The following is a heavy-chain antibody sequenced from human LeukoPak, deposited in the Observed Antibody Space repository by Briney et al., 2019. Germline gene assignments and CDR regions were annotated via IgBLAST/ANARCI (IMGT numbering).Heavy chain of an antibody. CDR2: IYYSGST. CDR1: GGSISSGDYY. CDR3: ANYRLDYYYYYYMDV. Sequence: PSETLSLTCTVSGGSISSGDYYWSWIRQPPGKGLEWIGYIYYSGSTYYNPSLKSRVTISVDTSKNQFSLKLSSVTAADTAVYYCANYRLDYYYYYYMDVWGKGTTVTVSS. J-gene: IGHJ6*03. V-gene: IGHV4-30-4*08. D-gene: IGHD4-11*01.